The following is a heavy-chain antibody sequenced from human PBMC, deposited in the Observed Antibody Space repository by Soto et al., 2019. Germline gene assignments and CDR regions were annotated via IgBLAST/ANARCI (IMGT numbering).Heavy chain of an antibody. V-gene: IGHV3-23*01. CDR2: ISGSGGST. J-gene: IGHJ4*02. CDR3: VRYSWNDENFDY. CDR1: GFTFSSYA. Sequence: GGSLRLSCAASGFTFSSYAMSWVRQAPGKGLEWVSAISGSGGSTYYADSVKGRFAISRDNSKNTVYLQMNSLRAEDTAVCYCVRYSWNDENFDYWGQGTLVTVSS. D-gene: IGHD1-20*01.